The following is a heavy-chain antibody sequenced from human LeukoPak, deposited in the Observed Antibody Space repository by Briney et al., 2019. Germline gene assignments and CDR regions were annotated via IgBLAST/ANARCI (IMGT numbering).Heavy chain of an antibody. CDR2: ISTYNGNT. CDR1: GYTFSTYG. V-gene: IGHV1-18*01. J-gene: IGHJ3*02. D-gene: IGHD6-13*01. CDR3: AREKTRLAAGDAFGI. Sequence: ASVKVSCKPPGYTFSTYGISWVRQAPGQGLEWMGWISTYNGNTYHALKLQGRVTMTTDTSTSTAYMELRSLRSDDTAVYYCAREKTRLAAGDAFGIWGQGTMVTVSS.